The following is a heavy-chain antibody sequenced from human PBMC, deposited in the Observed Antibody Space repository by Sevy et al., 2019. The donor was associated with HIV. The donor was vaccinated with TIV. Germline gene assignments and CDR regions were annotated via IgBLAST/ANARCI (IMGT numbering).Heavy chain of an antibody. CDR1: GGXISSGGYS. V-gene: IGHV4-30-2*01. J-gene: IGHJ3*01. D-gene: IGHD2-15*01. Sequence: SETLSLTCAVSGGXISSGGYSWNWIRQPPGKGLEWIGYIYHTGSTYYNPSLKSRVTISVDRSKNQFSLKLNSVTAADTAVYYCARXSWTVVTPXXXXXXXGQGTMVTVSS. CDR3: ARXSWTVVTPXXXXXX. CDR2: IYHTGST.